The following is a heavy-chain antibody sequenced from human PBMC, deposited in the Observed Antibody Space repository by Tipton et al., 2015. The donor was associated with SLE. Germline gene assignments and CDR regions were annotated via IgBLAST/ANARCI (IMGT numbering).Heavy chain of an antibody. CDR3: TRGASGSTGY. CDR2: IRSKAYGGTT. D-gene: IGHD1-26*01. CDR1: GFTFGDYA. Sequence: SLRLSCTASGFTFGDYAMSWVRQAPGKGLVWVGFIRSKAYGGTTEYAASVKGRFTISRDDSKSIAYLQMNSLKTEDTAVYYCTRGASGSTGYWGQGTLVTVSS. J-gene: IGHJ4*02. V-gene: IGHV3-49*04.